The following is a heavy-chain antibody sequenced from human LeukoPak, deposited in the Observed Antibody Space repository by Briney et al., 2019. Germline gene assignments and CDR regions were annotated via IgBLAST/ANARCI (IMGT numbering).Heavy chain of an antibody. D-gene: IGHD7-27*01. J-gene: IGHJ3*02. CDR3: VRVGTSFDI. CDR1: GFTFSGSA. V-gene: IGHV3-48*01. Sequence: GGSLRLSCAASGFTFSGSALHWVRQAPGKGLEWVSYISTNTTTIYYADSVKGRFTISRDNAKNSLYLQMNSLRVEDTAVYYCVRVGTSFDIWGQGTMVTVSS. CDR2: ISTNTTTI.